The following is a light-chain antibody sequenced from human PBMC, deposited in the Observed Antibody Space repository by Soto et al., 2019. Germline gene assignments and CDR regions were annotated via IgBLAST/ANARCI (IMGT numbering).Light chain of an antibody. CDR3: QQYNNWPLT. CDR2: GIS. V-gene: IGKV3-15*01. J-gene: IGKJ4*01. Sequence: EIVMTQFPATLSVSPGERATLSCRASQSVSSNLAWFQQKPGQAPRVLIYGISTRATGIPARFSGSGSETEFTLTISSLQSEDFAVYYWQQYNNWPLTFGGGTKVEIK. CDR1: QSVSSN.